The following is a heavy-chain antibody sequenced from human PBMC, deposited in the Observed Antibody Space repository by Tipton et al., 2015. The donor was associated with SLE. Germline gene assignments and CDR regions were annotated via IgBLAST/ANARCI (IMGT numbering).Heavy chain of an antibody. D-gene: IGHD2/OR15-2a*01. CDR1: GGSITSGSNY. CDR3: ARRTFYMDV. V-gene: IGHV4-31*03. Sequence: TLSLTCTVSGGSITSGSNYWTWIRQPPGKGLEWIGNIDYSGTTSYSTSLKSRLTMSIDTSKNQFSLKLTSVTAADTAVYYCARRTFYMDVWGKGTTVIVSS. J-gene: IGHJ6*04. CDR2: IDYSGTT.